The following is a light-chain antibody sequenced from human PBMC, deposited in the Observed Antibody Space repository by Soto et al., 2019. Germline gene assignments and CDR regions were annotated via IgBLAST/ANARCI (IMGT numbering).Light chain of an antibody. V-gene: IGKV3-20*01. CDR1: QSVSNNY. Sequence: EILLTESPGTVSLSPWERSTLSCGASQSVSNNYLAWYQQKPGQAPRLLIYGASNRATGIPDRLSGSGSGTEFTLTISRMEPEDFAVYYCQQYGTSGTFGQGTKVDIK. J-gene: IGKJ1*01. CDR3: QQYGTSGT. CDR2: GAS.